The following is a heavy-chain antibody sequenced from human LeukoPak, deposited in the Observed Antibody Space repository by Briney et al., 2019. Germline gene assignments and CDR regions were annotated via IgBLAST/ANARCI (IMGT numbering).Heavy chain of an antibody. CDR3: ARDLTYYYDGSGEGAFDI. D-gene: IGHD3-22*01. CDR1: GGSISSYY. J-gene: IGHJ3*02. V-gene: IGHV4-59*01. CDR2: IYYSGST. Sequence: SETLSLTCTVSGGSISSYYWSWIRQPPGKGLEWIGYIYYSGSTNYNPSLKSRVTISVDTSKNQFSLKLSSVTAADTAVYYCARDLTYYYDGSGEGAFDIWGQGTMVTVSS.